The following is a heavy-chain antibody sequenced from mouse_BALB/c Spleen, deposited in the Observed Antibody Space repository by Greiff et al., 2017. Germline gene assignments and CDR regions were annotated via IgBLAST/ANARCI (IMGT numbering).Heavy chain of an antibody. J-gene: IGHJ4*01. D-gene: IGHD1-1*01. CDR3: ARWGYGPYYAMDY. CDR1: GYSITSDYA. CDR2: ISYSGST. V-gene: IGHV3-2*02. Sequence: EVKLLESGPGLVKPSQSLSLTCTVTGYSITSDYAWNWIRQFPGNKLEWMGYISYSGSTSYNPSLKSRISITRDTSKNQFFLQLNSVTTEDTATYYCARWGYGPYYAMDYWGQGTSVTVSS.